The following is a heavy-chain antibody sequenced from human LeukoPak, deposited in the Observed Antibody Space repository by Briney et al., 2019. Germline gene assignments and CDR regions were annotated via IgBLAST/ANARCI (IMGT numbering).Heavy chain of an antibody. J-gene: IGHJ3*02. CDR1: GGTFSSYA. D-gene: IGHD3-10*01. Sequence: SVKVSCKASGGTFSSYAISWVRQAPGQGLEWMGGIIPIFGTANYAQKFQGRVTITADEPTSTAYMELSSLRSEDTAVYYCARSITMVRGVNAFDIWGQGTMVTVSS. V-gene: IGHV1-69*01. CDR2: IIPIFGTA. CDR3: ARSITMVRGVNAFDI.